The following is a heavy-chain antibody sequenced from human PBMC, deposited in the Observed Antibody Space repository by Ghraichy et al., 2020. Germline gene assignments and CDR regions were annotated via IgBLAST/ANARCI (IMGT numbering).Heavy chain of an antibody. Sequence: GGSLRLSCAASGFTFSDYYMSWIRQAPGKGLEWVSYISSSGSTIYYADSVKGRFTISRDNAKNSLYLQMNSLRAEDTAVYYCARRGYDFWSGPYYFDYWGQGTLVTVSS. CDR1: GFTFSDYY. J-gene: IGHJ4*02. V-gene: IGHV3-11*01. CDR3: ARRGYDFWSGPYYFDY. D-gene: IGHD3-3*01. CDR2: ISSSGSTI.